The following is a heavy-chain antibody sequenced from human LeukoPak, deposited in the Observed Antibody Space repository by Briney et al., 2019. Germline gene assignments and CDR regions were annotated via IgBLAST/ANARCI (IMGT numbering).Heavy chain of an antibody. CDR3: ARDLGSGWYGVDY. CDR2: ITPYNGNT. D-gene: IGHD6-19*01. CDR1: GYTFTNFG. V-gene: IGHV1-18*01. Sequence: ASVKVSCKASGYTFTNFGISWVRQAPGQGLEWMGWITPYNGNTNYAQTLQGRVTMTTDTSTSTAYMELRSLRSDDTAVYYCARDLGSGWYGVDYWGPGTLVTVSS. J-gene: IGHJ4*02.